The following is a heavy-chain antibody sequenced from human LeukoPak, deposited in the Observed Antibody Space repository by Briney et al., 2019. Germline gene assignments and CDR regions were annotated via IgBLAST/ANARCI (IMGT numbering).Heavy chain of an antibody. J-gene: IGHJ3*02. D-gene: IGHD4-23*01. V-gene: IGHV4-34*01. Sequence: SETLSLTCGVYGGSFSGYYWSWTRQPPGKGLEWIGEINHSGSTNYNPSLKSRVTISVDTSKNQFSLKLSSVTAADTAVYYCARVGRMTTVVIRAFDIWGQGTMVTVSS. CDR2: INHSGST. CDR3: ARVGRMTTVVIRAFDI. CDR1: GGSFSGYY.